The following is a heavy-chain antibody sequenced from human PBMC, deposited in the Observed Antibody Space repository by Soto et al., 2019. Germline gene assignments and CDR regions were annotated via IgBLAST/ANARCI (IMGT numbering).Heavy chain of an antibody. CDR1: GFTLSGSA. V-gene: IGHV3-73*01. CDR3: TSTVVDSGWPFDY. Sequence: PGGFLRLSCASTGFTLSGSAMHWVRQASGKGLEWVGRIRSKANSYATAYAASVKGRFTISRDDSKNTAYLQMNSLKTEDTAVYYCTSTVVDSGWPFDYWGRGTLVTVSS. CDR2: IRSKANSYAT. J-gene: IGHJ4*02. D-gene: IGHD6-19*01.